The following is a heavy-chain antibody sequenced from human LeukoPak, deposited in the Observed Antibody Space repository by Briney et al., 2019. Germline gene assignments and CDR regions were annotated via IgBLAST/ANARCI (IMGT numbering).Heavy chain of an antibody. CDR1: GYTLTELS. Sequence: RASVKVSCKVSGYTLTELSMHWVRQAPGKGLEWMGGFDPEDGETIYAQKFQGRVTMTEDTSTDTAYMELSSLRSEDTAVYYCARTESYYDFWSGYNHFDYWGQGTLVTVSS. V-gene: IGHV1-24*01. CDR3: ARTESYYDFWSGYNHFDY. D-gene: IGHD3-3*01. CDR2: FDPEDGET. J-gene: IGHJ4*02.